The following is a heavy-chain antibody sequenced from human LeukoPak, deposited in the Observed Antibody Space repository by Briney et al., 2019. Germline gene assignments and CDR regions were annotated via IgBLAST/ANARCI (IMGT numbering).Heavy chain of an antibody. CDR3: ARPSKDCSGGSCYSLLSYGMDV. D-gene: IGHD2-15*01. CDR1: GGTFSSYA. J-gene: IGHJ6*02. Sequence: SVKVSCKASGGTFSSYAISWVRQAPGQGLEWMGRIIPILGIANYAQKLQGRVTITADKSTSTAYMELSSLRSEDTAVYYCARPSKDCSGGSCYSLLSYGMDVWGQGTTVTVSS. V-gene: IGHV1-69*04. CDR2: IIPILGIA.